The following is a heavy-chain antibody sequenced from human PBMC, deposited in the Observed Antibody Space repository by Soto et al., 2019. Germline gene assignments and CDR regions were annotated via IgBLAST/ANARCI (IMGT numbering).Heavy chain of an antibody. CDR2: INMDASEK. J-gene: IGHJ5*02. V-gene: IGHV3-7*01. CDR1: TFGIYW. CDR3: ASVGDWFYP. Sequence: TFGIYWMSWVRQDPGKGLEWLATINMDASEKKYVDSVKGRFTGSRDNSKNTLYLQMNSLIAEDTDVYYCASVGDWFYPWAQGTLVTVSS.